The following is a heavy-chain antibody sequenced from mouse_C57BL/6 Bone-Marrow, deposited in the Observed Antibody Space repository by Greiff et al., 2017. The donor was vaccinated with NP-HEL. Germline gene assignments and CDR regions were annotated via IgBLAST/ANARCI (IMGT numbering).Heavy chain of an antibody. D-gene: IGHD1-1*01. J-gene: IGHJ1*03. CDR2: ISNLAYST. V-gene: IGHV5-15*04. CDR3: SRRDYGSSGYFDV. CDR1: GFTFSDYG. Sequence: EVMLVESGGGLVQPGGSLKLSCAASGFTFSDYGMAWVRQAPRKGLEWVAFISNLAYSTNYADTVTGRSTFSRENAKNTPYLEMNSLRSDYTAMYYCSRRDYGSSGYFDVWGTGTTVTVSS.